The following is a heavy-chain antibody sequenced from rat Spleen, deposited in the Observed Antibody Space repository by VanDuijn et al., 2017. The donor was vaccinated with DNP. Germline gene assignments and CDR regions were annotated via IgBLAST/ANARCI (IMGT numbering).Heavy chain of an antibody. J-gene: IGHJ2*01. V-gene: IGHV5S10*01. CDR2: IFYDGSST. CDR1: GFTFSGYA. Sequence: EVQLVESGGGLVQPGRSLKLSCAASGFTFSGYAMAWVRQSPKKGLEWVATIFYDGSSTFYRDSVKGRFTISRDNAKSTLYLQMDSLRSEDTATYYCATRTTQGFFDYWGQGVMVTVSS. CDR3: ATRTTQGFFDY. D-gene: IGHD1-10*01.